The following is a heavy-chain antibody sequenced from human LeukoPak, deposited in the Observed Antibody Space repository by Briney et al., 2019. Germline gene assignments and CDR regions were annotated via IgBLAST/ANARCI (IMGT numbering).Heavy chain of an antibody. CDR3: AREMYSETVGDFDY. D-gene: IGHD2-21*01. CDR1: GYTFTSYG. Sequence: ASVNVSCKASGYTFTSYGISWVRQAPGQGLEWMGWISAYNGNTNYAQKLQGRVTMTTDTSTSTAYMELRSLRSDDTAVYYCAREMYSETVGDFDYWGQGTLVTVSS. J-gene: IGHJ4*02. CDR2: ISAYNGNT. V-gene: IGHV1-18*01.